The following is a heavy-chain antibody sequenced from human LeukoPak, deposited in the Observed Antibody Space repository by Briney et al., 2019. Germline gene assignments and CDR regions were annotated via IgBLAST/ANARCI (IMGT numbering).Heavy chain of an antibody. D-gene: IGHD2-8*02. CDR1: GYTFTSYY. CDR3: ARDRYCTGGVCYMSWFDP. V-gene: IGHV1-46*01. CDR2: INPSGGST. J-gene: IGHJ5*02. Sequence: ASVKVSCKASGYTFTSYYMHWVRQAPGQGLEWMGIINPSGGSTSYAQKFQGRVTMTRDTSTSTVYMELSSLRSEDTAVYYCARDRYCTGGVCYMSWFDPWGQGTLVTVSS.